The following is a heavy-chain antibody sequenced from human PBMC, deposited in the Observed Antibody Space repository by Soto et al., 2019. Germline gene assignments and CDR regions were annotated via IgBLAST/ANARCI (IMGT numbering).Heavy chain of an antibody. D-gene: IGHD7-27*01. CDR3: ASKLTFGSSSDY. Sequence: GGSLRLSCAASGFTFSGSALHWVRQASGKGLEWVGRIRTKVNSYATAYAASVTGRFTISRDDSRNTAYLQMNSLKTEDTAVYFCASKLTFGSSSDYWGQGTLVTVSS. CDR1: GFTFSGSA. J-gene: IGHJ4*02. V-gene: IGHV3-73*01. CDR2: IRTKVNSYAT.